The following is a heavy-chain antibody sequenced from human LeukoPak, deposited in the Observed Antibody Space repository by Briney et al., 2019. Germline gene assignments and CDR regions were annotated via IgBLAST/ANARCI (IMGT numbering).Heavy chain of an antibody. V-gene: IGHV3-23*01. Sequence: GGSLRLSCAASGFTFSSYAMTWVRQAPGKGLERVSGISSSGGSTFFADSVKGRFTISRDNSKNTLYLQMNSLRAEDTAVYYCAKGFTSGPRYFDYWGQGTLVTVSS. D-gene: IGHD6-19*01. J-gene: IGHJ4*02. CDR2: ISSSGGST. CDR3: AKGFTSGPRYFDY. CDR1: GFTFSSYA.